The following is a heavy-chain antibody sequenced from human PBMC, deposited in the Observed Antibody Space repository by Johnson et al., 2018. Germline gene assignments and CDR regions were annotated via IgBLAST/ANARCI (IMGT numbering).Heavy chain of an antibody. Sequence: VQLVESGGGLVQPGRSLRLSCAASGFTFDDYAMHWVRQAPGKGLEWVSGISWNSGSIGYADSVKGRFTISRDNSKNTLDLQMNSLRAEDTAIYYCANGGPNYYGSGSYVDGFDIWGQGTMVTVSS. J-gene: IGHJ3*02. CDR3: ANGGPNYYGSGSYVDGFDI. V-gene: IGHV3-9*01. CDR1: GFTFDDYA. D-gene: IGHD3-10*01. CDR2: ISWNSGSI.